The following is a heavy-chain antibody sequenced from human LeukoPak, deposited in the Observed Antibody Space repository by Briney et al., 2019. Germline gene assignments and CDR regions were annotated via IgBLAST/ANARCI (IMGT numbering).Heavy chain of an antibody. CDR2: IRDKANGGTT. J-gene: IGHJ4*02. Sequence: GGSRRLSCATSGFNFGEFVVSWVRQAPGTGLEWVGFIRDKANGGTTEYAASVEGRFMIARDDSKGLAYLEMNSLKVDDTGTYYCSRGFAADWGQGDLVTVSS. CDR3: SRGFAAD. CDR1: GFNFGEFV. D-gene: IGHD2-15*01. V-gene: IGHV3-49*04.